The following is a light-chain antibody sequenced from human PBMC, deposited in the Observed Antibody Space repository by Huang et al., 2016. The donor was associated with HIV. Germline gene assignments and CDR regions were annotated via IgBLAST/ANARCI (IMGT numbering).Light chain of an antibody. CDR3: QQRSNWPLT. CDR2: DAS. CDR1: HSIGTY. Sequence: EIVLTQSPVTLSLSPGQRATLSCRASHSIGTYLAWYQQKPGQAPRLLIYDASNRATGIPARFSGSVSGTDFTLTITNLDPEDFAVYYCQQRSNWPLTFGGGTKVDIK. J-gene: IGKJ4*01. V-gene: IGKV3-11*01.